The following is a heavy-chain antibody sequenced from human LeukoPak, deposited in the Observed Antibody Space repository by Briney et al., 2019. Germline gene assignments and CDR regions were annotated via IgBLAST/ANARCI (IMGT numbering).Heavy chain of an antibody. Sequence: SVKVSCKASGGTFISYAISWVRQAPGQGLEWMGGIIPIFGTANYAQKFQGRVTITTDESTSTAYMELSSLRSEDTAVYYCARASVGCSSTSCYPLLGYWGQGTLVTVSS. CDR2: IIPIFGTA. D-gene: IGHD2-2*01. CDR1: GGTFISYA. V-gene: IGHV1-69*05. J-gene: IGHJ4*02. CDR3: ARASVGCSSTSCYPLLGY.